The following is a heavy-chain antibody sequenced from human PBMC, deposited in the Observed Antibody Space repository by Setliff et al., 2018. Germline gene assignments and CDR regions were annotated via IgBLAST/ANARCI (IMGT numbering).Heavy chain of an antibody. CDR1: GSSISSNY. CDR2: IHHSGST. Sequence: PSETLSLTCTVSGSSISSNYRSWVRQPPGKGLEWIGEIHHSGSTKYNPSLKSRVTISVDTSKNQFSLRLSSVTAADTAVYYCARLRKAVDGINFPRYMDVWGKGTTVTVSS. V-gene: IGHV4-34*01. D-gene: IGHD6-19*01. J-gene: IGHJ6*04. CDR3: ARLRKAVDGINFPRYMDV.